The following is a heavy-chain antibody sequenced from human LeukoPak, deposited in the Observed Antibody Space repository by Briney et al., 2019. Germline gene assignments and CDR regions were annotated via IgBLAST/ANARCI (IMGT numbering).Heavy chain of an antibody. J-gene: IGHJ4*02. CDR3: ARYVRDSGTFYLDY. D-gene: IGHD6-19*01. CDR1: GVSISSGY. Sequence: SETLSLTCSVSGVSISSGYWSWVRQPPGKGLEWIGYIYYSGSTVYNPSLESRVSMSLDTSKTQFSLNLRSVTAADTAVYYCARYVRDSGTFYLDYWGQGTLVTASS. CDR2: IYYSGST. V-gene: IGHV4-59*01.